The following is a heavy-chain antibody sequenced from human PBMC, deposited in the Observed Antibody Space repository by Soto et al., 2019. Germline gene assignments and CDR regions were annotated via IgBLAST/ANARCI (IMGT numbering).Heavy chain of an antibody. V-gene: IGHV4-4*07. Sequence: SETLSLTCTVSGGSISSYYWSWIRQPAGKGLEWIGRIYTSGSTNYNPSLKSRVTMSVDTSKNQFSLKLSSVTAADTAVYYCARDSHLGYCSGGSCYGGYYYGMDVWGQGTTVTVYS. D-gene: IGHD2-15*01. J-gene: IGHJ6*02. CDR3: ARDSHLGYCSGGSCYGGYYYGMDV. CDR2: IYTSGST. CDR1: GGSISSYY.